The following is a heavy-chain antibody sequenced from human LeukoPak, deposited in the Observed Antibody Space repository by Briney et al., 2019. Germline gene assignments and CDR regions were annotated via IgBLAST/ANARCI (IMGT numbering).Heavy chain of an antibody. CDR1: GGSISHSY. D-gene: IGHD6-13*01. CDR2: VHTSGHT. V-gene: IGHV4-4*07. Sequence: PSETLSLTCTVSGGSISHSYWNWIRQAADKGLEWIGRVHTSGHTNYHASLKSRVTISLDTSKNQFSLNLSSVTAAATAVYYCAREVGVAAVVSPHPFDIWGLGTRVTVSS. CDR3: AREVGVAAVVSPHPFDI. J-gene: IGHJ3*02.